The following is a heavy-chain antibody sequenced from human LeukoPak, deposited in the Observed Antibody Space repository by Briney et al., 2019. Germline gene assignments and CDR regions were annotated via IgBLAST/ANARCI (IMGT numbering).Heavy chain of an antibody. J-gene: IGHJ4*02. CDR1: GGTFSSYA. V-gene: IGHV1-69*13. D-gene: IGHD5-12*01. CDR3: ARAFEGSGYDYGYYFDY. Sequence: SVKVSCKAPGGTFSSYAISWVRQAPGQGLEWMGGIIPIFGTANYAQKFQGRVTITADESTSTAYMELSSLRSEDTAVYYCARAFEGSGYDYGYYFDYWGQGTLVTVSS. CDR2: IIPIFGTA.